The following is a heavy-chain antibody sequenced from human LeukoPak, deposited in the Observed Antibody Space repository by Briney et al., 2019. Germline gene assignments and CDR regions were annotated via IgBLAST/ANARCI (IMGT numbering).Heavy chain of an antibody. V-gene: IGHV3-30*02. CDR3: ARGHLLPTVTPYFFGY. Sequence: PGGALELSCAAAGFTFRSYGMDGGRQAPGKGVGGVAFRRYDGSNKYEADSGKGRFTISRDKSKNTQRQQKNSLRAEDTAVYYCARGHLLPTVTPYFFGYWGQGTLVTVSS. CDR2: RRYDGSNK. D-gene: IGHD4-17*01. J-gene: IGHJ4*02. CDR1: GFTFRSYG.